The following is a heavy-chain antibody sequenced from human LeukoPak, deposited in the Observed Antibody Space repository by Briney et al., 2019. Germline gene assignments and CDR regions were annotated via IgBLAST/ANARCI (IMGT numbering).Heavy chain of an antibody. J-gene: IGHJ5*02. V-gene: IGHV1-69*01. CDR2: IIPIFGTA. Sequence: ASVKVSCKASGGTFSSYAISWVRQAPGQGLEWMGGIIPIFGTANYAQKFQGRVTITADESTSTVYMELSSLRSEDTAVYYCARESVVPAAESYNWFDPWGQGTLVTVSS. CDR1: GGTFSSYA. CDR3: ARESVVPAAESYNWFDP. D-gene: IGHD2-2*01.